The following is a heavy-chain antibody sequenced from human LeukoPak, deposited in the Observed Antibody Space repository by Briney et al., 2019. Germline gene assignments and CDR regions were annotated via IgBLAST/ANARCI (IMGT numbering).Heavy chain of an antibody. CDR3: ARSDLYGSAYYY. J-gene: IGHJ4*02. D-gene: IGHD3-10*01. Sequence: GRFLRLSCAASGFAFSTYGMHWVRQAPGKGLEWVAVIWYDGSNKYYADSVKGRFTISRDNSKNTLYLQMDSLRAEDTAVYYCARSDLYGSAYYYWGQGTLVTVSS. CDR1: GFAFSTYG. V-gene: IGHV3-33*01. CDR2: IWYDGSNK.